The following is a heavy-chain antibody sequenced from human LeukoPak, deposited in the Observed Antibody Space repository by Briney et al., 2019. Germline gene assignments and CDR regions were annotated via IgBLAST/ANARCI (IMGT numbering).Heavy chain of an antibody. CDR3: ARLEGPGAGADS. V-gene: IGHV4-30-4*01. CDR1: GAPISHDYHF. D-gene: IGHD1-26*01. J-gene: IGHJ4*02. Sequence: SQTLSLTCTVSGAPISHDYHFWSWIRQPPEKGLEFIGYIFHSGSTYYNASLRSRVTISIDTSKSQFSLSLSSVTAADTAVYYCARLEGPGAGADSWGQGALVTVSS. CDR2: IFHSGST.